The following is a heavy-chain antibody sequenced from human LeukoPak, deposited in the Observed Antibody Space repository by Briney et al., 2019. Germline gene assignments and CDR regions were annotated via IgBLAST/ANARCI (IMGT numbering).Heavy chain of an antibody. CDR3: ARHEYTSSFWFDP. J-gene: IGHJ5*02. V-gene: IGHV4-59*08. Sequence: SETLSLTCTVSGGSISTYYWSWIRQPPGKGLEWIGYIYNSGSTNYNPSLKSRLTISVDTSKNQFSLKVSSVTAAGTAVYYCARHEYTSSFWFDPWGQGTLVTVSS. D-gene: IGHD6-6*01. CDR1: GGSISTYY. CDR2: IYNSGST.